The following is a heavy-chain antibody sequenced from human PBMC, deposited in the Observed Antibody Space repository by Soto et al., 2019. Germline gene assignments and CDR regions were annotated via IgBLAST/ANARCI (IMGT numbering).Heavy chain of an antibody. CDR1: GGSISDFY. D-gene: IGHD6-6*01. V-gene: IGHV4-59*01. Sequence: QVLLQESGPGLVKPSETLSLTCTVSGGSISDFYWSWIRQPPGKGLEWIGYIYYSGSTNYNPSLKSRVTISVDTSKNQFPLNLRSMSPADTAVYYCARVGGLAARTFDYWGPGTLVTVSS. CDR2: IYYSGST. CDR3: ARVGGLAARTFDY. J-gene: IGHJ4*02.